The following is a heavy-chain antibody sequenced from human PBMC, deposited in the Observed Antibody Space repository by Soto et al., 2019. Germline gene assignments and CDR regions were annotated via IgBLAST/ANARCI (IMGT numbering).Heavy chain of an antibody. J-gene: IGHJ6*03. CDR3: ARLQIGSGSYYNEDYYYYYYMDV. CDR1: GGSISSYY. V-gene: IGHV4-59*08. CDR2: IYYSGST. D-gene: IGHD3-10*01. Sequence: SETLSLTCTVSGGSISSYYWSWIRQPPGKGLEWIGYIYYSGSTNYNPSLKSRVTISVDTSKNQFSLKLSSVTAADTAVYYCARLQIGSGSYYNEDYYYYYYMDVWGKGTTVTVSS.